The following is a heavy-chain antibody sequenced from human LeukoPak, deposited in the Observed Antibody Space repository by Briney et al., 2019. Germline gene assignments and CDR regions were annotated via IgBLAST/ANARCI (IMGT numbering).Heavy chain of an antibody. J-gene: IGHJ4*02. CDR1: GFTFSDFY. CDR2: ISNSGSSM. Sequence: PGGSLKLSCAASGFTFSDFYMNWIRQAPGKGLEWLSYISNSGSSMYYADSVKGRFTISRDNAKNSLYLQMSSLRAEDTAVYYCARGGASSSWLTFWGQGTLVTVSS. CDR3: ARGGASSSWLTF. D-gene: IGHD6-13*01. V-gene: IGHV3-11*01.